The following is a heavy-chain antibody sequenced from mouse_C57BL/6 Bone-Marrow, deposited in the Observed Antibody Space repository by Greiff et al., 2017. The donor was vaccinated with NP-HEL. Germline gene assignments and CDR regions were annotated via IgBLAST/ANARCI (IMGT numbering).Heavy chain of an antibody. D-gene: IGHD1-1*01. J-gene: IGHJ1*03. CDR1: GYTFTSYG. CDR3: AMDYYGSPPWYFDV. V-gene: IGHV1-81*01. Sequence: VKLMESGAELARPGASVKLSCKASGYTFTSYGISWVKQRTGQGLEWIGEIYPRSGNTYYNEKFKGKATLTADKSSSTAYMELRSLTSEDSAVYFCAMDYYGSPPWYFDVWGTGTTVTVSS. CDR2: IYPRSGNT.